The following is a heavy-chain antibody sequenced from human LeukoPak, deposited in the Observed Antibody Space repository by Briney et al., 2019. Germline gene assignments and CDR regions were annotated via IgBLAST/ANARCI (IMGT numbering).Heavy chain of an antibody. Sequence: SGTLSLTCAVSGGSISSSNWWSWVRQPPGKGLEWIGEIYHSGSTNYNPSLKSRVTISVDKSKNQFSLKLSSVTAADTAVYYCARDLQQWLVTRGWFDPWGQGTLVTVSS. CDR3: ARDLQQWLVTRGWFDP. J-gene: IGHJ5*02. CDR1: GGSISSSNW. D-gene: IGHD6-19*01. CDR2: IYHSGST. V-gene: IGHV4-4*02.